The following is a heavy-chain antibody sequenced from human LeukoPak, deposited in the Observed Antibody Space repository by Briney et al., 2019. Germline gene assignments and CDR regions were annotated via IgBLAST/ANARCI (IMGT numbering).Heavy chain of an antibody. CDR1: GFTFSSYS. J-gene: IGHJ6*02. D-gene: IGHD2-2*01. CDR2: ISSSSSYI. V-gene: IGHV3-21*01. Sequence: PGGSLGLSCAASGFTFSSYSMNGVRRAPGKGLKWVSSISSSSSYIYYADSVKGRFTISRDNAKNSLYLQMNSLRAEDTAVYYCARNGSVVPAAMDVWGQGTTVTVSS. CDR3: ARNGSVVPAAMDV.